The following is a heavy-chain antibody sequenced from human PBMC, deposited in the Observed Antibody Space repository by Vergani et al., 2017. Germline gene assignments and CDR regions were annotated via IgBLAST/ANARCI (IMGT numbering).Heavy chain of an antibody. J-gene: IGHJ6*02. CDR2: ISSSSSYI. Sequence: EVQLVESGGGLVKPGGSLRLSCAASGFTFSSYSMNWVRQAPGKGLEWVSSISSSSSYIYYADSVKGRFTISRDNAKNSLYLQMNSLRAEDTAVYYCARDRATRGLYYYYGKDVWGQRTTVIVSS. CDR1: GFTFSSYS. CDR3: ARDRATRGLYYYYGKDV. D-gene: IGHD2-15*01. V-gene: IGHV3-21*01.